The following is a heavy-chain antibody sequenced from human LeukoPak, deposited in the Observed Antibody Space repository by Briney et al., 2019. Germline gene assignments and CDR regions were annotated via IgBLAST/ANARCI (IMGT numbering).Heavy chain of an antibody. V-gene: IGHV7-4-1*02. CDR2: INTNTGNP. J-gene: IGHJ4*02. Sequence: ASVKVSCKASGYTFTTHAMNWVRQAPGQGLEWMGWINTNTGNPTYAQGFTGRFVFSLDTSVSTAYLQISSLKAEDTAVYYCATLGDRSDYWGQGTLVTVSS. D-gene: IGHD3-16*01. CDR3: ATLGDRSDY. CDR1: GYTFTTHA.